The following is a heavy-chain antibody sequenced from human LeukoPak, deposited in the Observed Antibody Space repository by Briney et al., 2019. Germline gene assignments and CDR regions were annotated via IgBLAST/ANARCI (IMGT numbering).Heavy chain of an antibody. CDR1: ACTFSTYA. CDR2: ISYDGSNK. Sequence: SGRSLRLSCAASACTFSTYAMHWVRHAPGKGREWLAVISYDGSNKFYADSVKGRFTISRHNSKNTLYLQMNSLRAEDTAVYYCARGGGGFSPLDYWGQGTLVTVSS. V-gene: IGHV3-30-3*01. J-gene: IGHJ4*02. D-gene: IGHD6-25*01. CDR3: ARGGGGFSPLDY.